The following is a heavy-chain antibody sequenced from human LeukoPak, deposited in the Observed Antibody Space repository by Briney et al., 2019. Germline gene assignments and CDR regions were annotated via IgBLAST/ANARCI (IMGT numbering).Heavy chain of an antibody. CDR1: GFTFSNYW. Sequence: GGSLRLSCAASGFTFSNYWMDWVRQAPGKGLVWVSRMNNDGRVISYADSVNGRFTISRDNAKNTLYLQMNSLRAEDTAVYYCAREGSDYRFDYWGQGTLVTVSS. D-gene: IGHD4-17*01. V-gene: IGHV3-74*01. CDR3: AREGSDYRFDY. J-gene: IGHJ4*02. CDR2: MNNDGRVI.